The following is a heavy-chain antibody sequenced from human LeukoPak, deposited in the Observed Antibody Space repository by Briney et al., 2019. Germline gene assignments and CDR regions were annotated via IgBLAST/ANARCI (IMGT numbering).Heavy chain of an antibody. CDR1: GLTFSSYS. CDR2: ISSSSSYI. J-gene: IGHJ4*02. Sequence: GGSLRLSCAASGLTFSSYSMNWVRQAPGKGLEWVSSISSSSSYIYYADSVKGRFTISRDNAKNSLYLQMNSLRAEDTAVYYCATALGYCSGGSCEIDYWGQGTLVTVSS. D-gene: IGHD2-15*01. CDR3: ATALGYCSGGSCEIDY. V-gene: IGHV3-21*01.